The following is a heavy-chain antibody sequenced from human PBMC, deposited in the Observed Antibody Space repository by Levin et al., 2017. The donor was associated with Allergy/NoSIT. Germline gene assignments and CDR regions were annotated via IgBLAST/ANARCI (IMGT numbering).Heavy chain of an antibody. CDR2: ISDSGGST. V-gene: IGHV3-23*01. CDR1: GFTFSSYA. CDR3: AKDQVAGTGRYFDL. J-gene: IGHJ2*01. Sequence: PGGSLRLSCAASGFTFSSYAMTWVRQAPGKGLEWVSAISDSGGSTYYTDSVKGRFTISRDNSKNTLYLQMNSLRAEDTAVYYCAKDQVAGTGRYFDLWGRGTLVTVSS. D-gene: IGHD6-19*01.